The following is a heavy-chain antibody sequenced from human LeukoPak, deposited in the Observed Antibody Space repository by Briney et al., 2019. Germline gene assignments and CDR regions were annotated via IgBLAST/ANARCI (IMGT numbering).Heavy chain of an antibody. CDR1: GDSVPSNSAA. CDR2: TYYRSKWYN. CDR3: ARALLPGRERHFDY. V-gene: IGHV6-1*01. Sequence: SQTLSLTCAISGDSVPSNSAAWNWIRQSPSRGLEWLGRTYYRSKWYNDYAVSVKSRITINPDTSKNQFSLQLNSVTPEDTAVYYCARALLPGRERHFDYWGQGTLVTVSS. D-gene: IGHD3-10*01. J-gene: IGHJ4*02.